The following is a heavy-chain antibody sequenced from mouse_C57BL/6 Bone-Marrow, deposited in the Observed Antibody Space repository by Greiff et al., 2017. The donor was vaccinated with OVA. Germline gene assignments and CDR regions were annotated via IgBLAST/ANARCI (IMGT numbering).Heavy chain of an antibody. Sequence: LQESGAELVRPGTSVKVSCKASGYAFTNYLIEWVKQRPGQGLEWIGVINPGSGGTNYNEKFKGKATLTADKSSSTAYMQLSSLTSEDSAVYFCARDYRYAMDYWGQGTSVTVSS. CDR1: GYAFTNYL. CDR3: ARDYRYAMDY. J-gene: IGHJ4*01. D-gene: IGHD2-4*01. V-gene: IGHV1-54*01. CDR2: INPGSGGT.